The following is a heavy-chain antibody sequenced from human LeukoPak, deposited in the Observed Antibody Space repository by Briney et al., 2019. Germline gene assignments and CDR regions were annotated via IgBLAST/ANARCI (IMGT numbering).Heavy chain of an antibody. V-gene: IGHV1-69*04. CDR2: IIPILGIA. J-gene: IGHJ4*02. Sequence: SVKVSCKASGYTFTSYGISWVRQAPGQGLEWMGRIIPILGIANYAQKFQGRVTITADKSTSTAYMELSSLRSEDTAVYYCAREAIAAAPYGVFDYWGQGTLVTVSS. D-gene: IGHD6-13*01. CDR3: AREAIAAAPYGVFDY. CDR1: GYTFTSYG.